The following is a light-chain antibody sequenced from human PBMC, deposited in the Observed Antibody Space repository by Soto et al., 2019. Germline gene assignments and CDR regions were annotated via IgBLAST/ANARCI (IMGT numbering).Light chain of an antibody. V-gene: IGLV1-51*01. CDR1: TSNIGNNY. CDR3: GTWDSSLSAVV. J-gene: IGLJ2*01. CDR2: DNN. Sequence: QPVLTQPPSVSAAPGQKVTISCSGSTSNIGNNYVSWYQQLPGTAPKLLIYDNNKRPSGIPDRFSGSKFGTSATLGITGLQTGDEADYYCGTWDSSLSAVVFGGGTKVTVL.